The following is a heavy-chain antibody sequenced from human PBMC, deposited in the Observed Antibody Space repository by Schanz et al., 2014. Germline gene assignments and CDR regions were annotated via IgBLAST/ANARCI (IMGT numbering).Heavy chain of an antibody. V-gene: IGHV3-23*01. CDR1: GFTFSSYP. Sequence: DVQVLESGGGLVQPGGSLRLSCAASGFTFSSYPMSWVRQAPGKGLEWVSTISGSDDKTYYADSVKGRFAISRDISKNTPYLQMNSLRAEDTAVYYCGEKASGYYNYWAQGTLVTVSS. CDR2: ISGSDDKT. D-gene: IGHD3-22*01. CDR3: GEKASGYYNY. J-gene: IGHJ4*02.